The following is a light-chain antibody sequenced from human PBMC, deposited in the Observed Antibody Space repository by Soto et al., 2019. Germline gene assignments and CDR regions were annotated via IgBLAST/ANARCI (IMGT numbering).Light chain of an antibody. CDR1: SSDVGAYNY. Sequence: QSALTQPRSVSGSPGLSVTISCTGTSSDVGAYNYVSWYQQHPGKAPKFMIYDVSKRPSGVPDRFSGSKSGNTASLTISGLQAEDEADYYCCSYAGTYSYVFGTGTKV. CDR3: CSYAGTYSYV. J-gene: IGLJ1*01. CDR2: DVS. V-gene: IGLV2-11*01.